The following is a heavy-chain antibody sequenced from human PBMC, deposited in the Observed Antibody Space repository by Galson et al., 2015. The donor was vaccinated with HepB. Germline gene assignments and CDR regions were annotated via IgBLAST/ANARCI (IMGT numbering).Heavy chain of an antibody. CDR3: ARAGVGATIRASAFDI. D-gene: IGHD1-26*01. J-gene: IGHJ3*02. Sequence: SVKVSCKASGGTFSSYAISWVRQAPGQGLEWMGRIIPILGIANYAQKFQGRVTITADKSTSTAYMELSSLRSEDTAVYYCARAGVGATIRASAFDIWGQGTMVTVSS. CDR2: IIPILGIA. V-gene: IGHV1-69*04. CDR1: GGTFSSYA.